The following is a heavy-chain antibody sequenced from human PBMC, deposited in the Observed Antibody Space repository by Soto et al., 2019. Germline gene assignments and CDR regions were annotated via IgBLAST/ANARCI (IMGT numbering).Heavy chain of an antibody. CDR2: ISYDGSNK. CDR3: AKDQYGMDV. J-gene: IGHJ6*02. V-gene: IGHV3-30*18. CDR1: GFTFSSYG. Sequence: GGSLRLSXAASGFTFSSYGMHWVRQAPGKGLEWVAVISYDGSNKYYADSVKGRFTISRDNSKNTLYLQMNSLRAEDTAVYYCAKDQYGMDVWGRGTTVTVSS.